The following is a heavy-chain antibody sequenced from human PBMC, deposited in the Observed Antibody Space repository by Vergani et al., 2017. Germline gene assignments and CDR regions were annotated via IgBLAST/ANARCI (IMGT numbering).Heavy chain of an antibody. Sequence: QVQLVQSGAEVKKPGSSVKVSCKASGGTFSSYTISWVRQAPGQGLEWMGWMNPNSGNTGYAQKFQGRVTMTRNTSISTAYMELSSLRSEDTAVYYCARVGGYYYMDVWGKGTTVTVSS. CDR3: ARVGGYYYMDV. J-gene: IGHJ6*03. CDR2: MNPNSGNT. V-gene: IGHV1-8*02. D-gene: IGHD3-10*01. CDR1: GGTFSSYT.